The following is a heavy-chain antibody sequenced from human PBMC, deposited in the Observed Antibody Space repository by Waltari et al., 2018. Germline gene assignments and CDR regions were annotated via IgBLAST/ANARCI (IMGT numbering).Heavy chain of an antibody. CDR1: GYTFTGYY. D-gene: IGHD4-17*01. CDR2: SNPNRGDT. Sequence: QVHLVQSGAEVKKPGASVKVSCKASGYTFTGYYIQWVRRAPGQGLEWMVRSNPNRGDTKCAQKFQGRGTLTRDTSSNTAYMELSSLKSDDTAVYYCARDLGSDYGNRDYWGQGTLVTVPS. J-gene: IGHJ4*02. CDR3: ARDLGSDYGNRDY. V-gene: IGHV1-2*06.